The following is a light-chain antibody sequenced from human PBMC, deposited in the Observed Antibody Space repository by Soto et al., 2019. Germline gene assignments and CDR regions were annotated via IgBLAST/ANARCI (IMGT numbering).Light chain of an antibody. CDR2: DAS. V-gene: IGKV3-11*01. Sequence: PGERATLSCRASQSVANYLAWYQQKPGQAPRLLIYDASNRATGIPARFSGSGSGTDFTLTISSLEPEDFALYYCQQRSNGPTFGGGTKVEIK. CDR3: QQRSNGPT. J-gene: IGKJ4*01. CDR1: QSVANY.